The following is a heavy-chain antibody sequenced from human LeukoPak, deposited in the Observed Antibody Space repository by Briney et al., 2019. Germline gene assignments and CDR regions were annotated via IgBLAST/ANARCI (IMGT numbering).Heavy chain of an antibody. J-gene: IGHJ6*02. V-gene: IGHV1-18*01. Sequence: ASVKVSCKASGYTFTSYGISWVRQAPGQGLEWMGWISAYNGNTNYAQKLQGRVTMTTDTSTSTAYMELSRLRSDDTAVYYCAREPFTVVTRAHYYYYGMDVWGQGTTVTVSS. CDR2: ISAYNGNT. CDR3: AREPFTVVTRAHYYYYGMDV. CDR1: GYTFTSYG. D-gene: IGHD2-15*01.